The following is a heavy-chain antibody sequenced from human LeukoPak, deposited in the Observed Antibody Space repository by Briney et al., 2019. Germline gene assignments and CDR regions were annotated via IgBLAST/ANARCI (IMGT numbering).Heavy chain of an antibody. CDR2: ISGSGGST. CDR1: GFTFSSHA. V-gene: IGHV3-23*01. Sequence: GGSLRLSCAASGFTFSSHAMSWVRQAPGKGLEWVSVISGSGGSTYYADSVKGRFTISRDNSKNTLYLQMNSLRAEDTAVYYCAKAHGPYCSGGSCYCNYWGQGTLVIVSS. J-gene: IGHJ4*02. CDR3: AKAHGPYCSGGSCYCNY. D-gene: IGHD2-15*01.